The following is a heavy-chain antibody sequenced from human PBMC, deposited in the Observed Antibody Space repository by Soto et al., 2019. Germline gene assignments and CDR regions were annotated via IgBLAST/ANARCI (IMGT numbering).Heavy chain of an antibody. CDR1: GGTFSSYA. CDR3: AREKELDEYYDFWSGPRYYYYGMDV. D-gene: IGHD3-3*01. V-gene: IGHV1-69*13. CDR2: IIPIFGTA. Sequence: SVKVSCKASGGTFSSYAISWVRQAPGQGLEWMGGIIPIFGTANYAQKFQGRVTITADESTSTAYMELSSLRSEDTAVYYCAREKELDEYYDFWSGPRYYYYGMDVWGQGTTVTVSS. J-gene: IGHJ6*02.